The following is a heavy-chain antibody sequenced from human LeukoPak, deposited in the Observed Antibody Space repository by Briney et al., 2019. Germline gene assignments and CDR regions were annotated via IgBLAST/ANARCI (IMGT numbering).Heavy chain of an antibody. CDR2: ISYDGSNK. V-gene: IGHV3-30-3*01. CDR3: ARDQGHYYGSGSYGWFDP. CDR1: GFTFSSYA. J-gene: IGHJ5*02. D-gene: IGHD3-10*01. Sequence: GGSLRLSCAASGFTFSSYAMHWVRQAPGKGLERVAVISYDGSNKYYADSVKGRFTISRDNSKNTLYLQMNSLRAEDTAVYYCARDQGHYYGSGSYGWFDPWGQGTLVTVSS.